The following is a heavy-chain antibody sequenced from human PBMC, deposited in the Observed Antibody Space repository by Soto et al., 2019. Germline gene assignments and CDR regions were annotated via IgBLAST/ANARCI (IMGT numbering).Heavy chain of an antibody. CDR1: GYTFTSYD. Sequence: GASVKVSCKASGYTFTSYDINWVRQATGQGLEWMGWMNPNSGNTGYAQKFQGRVTMTRNTSISTAYMELSSLRSEDTAVYYCARGGISGSYHYYYYYYMDVWGKGTTVTVSS. CDR2: MNPNSGNT. V-gene: IGHV1-8*01. CDR3: ARGGISGSYHYYYYYYMDV. D-gene: IGHD3-10*01. J-gene: IGHJ6*03.